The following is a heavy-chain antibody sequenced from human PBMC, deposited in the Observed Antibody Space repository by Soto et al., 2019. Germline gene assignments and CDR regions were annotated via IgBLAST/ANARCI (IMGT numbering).Heavy chain of an antibody. CDR2: VYYNGST. Sequence: PSETLSLTCTVSGGSIRSYYWSWIRQSPEKRLEWIGYVYYNGSTNYNPSLKSRVATSVDTSKNQFSLKLTSVTAADTAVYYCASDRYNSPWYYFEYWGQGILVTVSS. J-gene: IGHJ4*02. V-gene: IGHV4-59*12. CDR1: GGSIRSYY. D-gene: IGHD6-19*01. CDR3: ASDRYNSPWYYFEY.